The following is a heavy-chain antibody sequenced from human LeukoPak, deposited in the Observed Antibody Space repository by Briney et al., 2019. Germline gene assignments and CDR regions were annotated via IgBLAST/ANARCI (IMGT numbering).Heavy chain of an antibody. CDR1: GYSISGGYY. CDR3: ARDYVVTMVRGVIDY. CDR2: IYHSGST. J-gene: IGHJ4*02. Sequence: SETLSLTCTVSGYSISGGYYWGWIRPPPGKGLEWIGSIYHSGSTYYNPSLKSRVTISVDTSKNQFSLKLSSVTAADTAVYYCARDYVVTMVRGVIDYWGQGTLVTVSS. V-gene: IGHV4-38-2*02. D-gene: IGHD3-10*01.